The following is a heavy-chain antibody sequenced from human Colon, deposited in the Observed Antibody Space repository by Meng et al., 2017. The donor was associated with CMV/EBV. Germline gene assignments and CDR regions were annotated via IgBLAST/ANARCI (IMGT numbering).Heavy chain of an antibody. CDR3: ARGVGTTKNIWFDP. CDR2: ISWNSGSI. V-gene: IGHV3-9*01. J-gene: IGHJ5*02. D-gene: IGHD1-26*01. CDR1: GFTIGDYT. Sequence: GGSLRLSCTASGFTIGDYTMHWVRQAPGKGLEWVSGISWNSGSIGYADSVKGRFTISRDNAKNTLFLQMTTLRAEDTAVYYCARGVGTTKNIWFDPWGQGTLVTVSS.